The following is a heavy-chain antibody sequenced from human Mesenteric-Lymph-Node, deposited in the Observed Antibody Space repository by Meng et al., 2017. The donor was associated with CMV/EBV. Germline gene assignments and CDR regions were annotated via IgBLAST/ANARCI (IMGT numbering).Heavy chain of an antibody. D-gene: IGHD6-19*01. J-gene: IGHJ4*02. Sequence: SGFPFGSYAMSWVRQAPEKGLEWVSTIDGSGERTYYADSVKGRLTISRDNSKNTLYLHMNSLTVDDTAQYYCAKGGSIAVSGPFDYWGRGTLVSVSS. CDR3: AKGGSIAVSGPFDY. CDR1: GFPFGSYA. CDR2: IDGSGERT. V-gene: IGHV3-23*01.